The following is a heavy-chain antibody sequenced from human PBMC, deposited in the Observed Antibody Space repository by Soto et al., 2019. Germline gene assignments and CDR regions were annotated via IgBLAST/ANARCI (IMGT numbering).Heavy chain of an antibody. CDR2: IYPGDSDT. CDR3: ASSYGDSYFDY. D-gene: IGHD4-17*01. Sequence: PGESLKISCQASGYSFTTYWISWVRQMPGKGLEWMGIIYPGDSDTRYSPSFQGQVTISADKSISTAYLQWSSLKASDTAMYYCASSYGDSYFDYWGQGTLVTVSS. V-gene: IGHV5-51*01. J-gene: IGHJ4*02. CDR1: GYSFTTYW.